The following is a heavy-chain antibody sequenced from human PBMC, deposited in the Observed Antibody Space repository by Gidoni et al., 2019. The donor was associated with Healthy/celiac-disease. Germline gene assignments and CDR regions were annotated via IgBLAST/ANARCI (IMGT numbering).Heavy chain of an antibody. CDR3: ARREGGLRSWFDP. CDR2: IIPIRGIA. J-gene: IGHJ5*02. V-gene: IGHV1-69*02. D-gene: IGHD5-12*01. Sequence: QVQLVKSGAEVKKPGSSVKVSCKPAGGTFSSYTSSGVRKAPGQGLEWMVGIIPIRGIANDAQKFQGRVTITADKSTSTAYMELSSLRAEDTAVYYCARREGGLRSWFDPWGQGTLVTVSS. CDR1: GGTFSSYT.